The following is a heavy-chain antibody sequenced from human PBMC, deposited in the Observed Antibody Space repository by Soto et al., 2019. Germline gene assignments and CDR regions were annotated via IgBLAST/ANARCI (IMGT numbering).Heavy chain of an antibody. Sequence: PSEALSLTSSVSGGPIRSSSHYWGWIRQSPGTGLEWIGSIDESGTTYYNPSLQSRVTVSVDTSKNQFSLKVISVTGADTAIYYCAREGGYVDYWGQGTLVNVS. CDR3: AREGGYVDY. CDR1: GGPIRSSSHY. CDR2: IDESGTT. D-gene: IGHD3-16*01. J-gene: IGHJ4*02. V-gene: IGHV4-39*02.